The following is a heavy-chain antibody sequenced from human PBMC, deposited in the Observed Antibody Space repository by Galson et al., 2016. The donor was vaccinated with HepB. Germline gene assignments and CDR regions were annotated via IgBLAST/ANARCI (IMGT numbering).Heavy chain of an antibody. Sequence: QSGAEVTTPGESLKISCKASGYTFTRFWIGWVRQMPGKGLEWMGFIFPGDSGTRYSPSFQGQVTFSADKSISTAYLQWSSLKASDSAMYYCAGYGWYMNYLNFGLDVWGQGTTVSVSS. V-gene: IGHV5-51*01. CDR2: IFPGDSGT. CDR1: GYTFTRFW. J-gene: IGHJ6*02. D-gene: IGHD6-19*01. CDR3: AGYGWYMNYLNFGLDV.